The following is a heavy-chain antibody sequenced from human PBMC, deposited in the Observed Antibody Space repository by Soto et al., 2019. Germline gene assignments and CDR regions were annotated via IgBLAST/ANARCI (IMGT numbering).Heavy chain of an antibody. Sequence: SETLSLTCTVSGGSISSYYWSWIRQPPGKGLEWIGYIYYSGSTNYNPSLKSRVTISVDTSKNQFSLKLSSVTAADTAVYYCAREVAGFYGSGRAGPLNAFDIWGQGTMVTVSS. J-gene: IGHJ3*02. D-gene: IGHD3-10*01. CDR1: GGSISSYY. CDR3: AREVAGFYGSGRAGPLNAFDI. CDR2: IYYSGST. V-gene: IGHV4-59*01.